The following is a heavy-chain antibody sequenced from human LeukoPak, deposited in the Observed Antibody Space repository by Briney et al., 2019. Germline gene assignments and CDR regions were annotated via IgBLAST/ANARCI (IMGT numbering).Heavy chain of an antibody. CDR1: GYTFSSYG. CDR2: LWYDGSNK. Sequence: GGSLRLSCAASGYTFSSYGMHWVRQAPGKGLEWVEVLWYDGSNKYYADSVKGRFTISRDNSKNTLYLQMNSLRAEDTAVYYCAREWRAVAGTGWFDPWGQGTLVTVSS. D-gene: IGHD6-19*01. V-gene: IGHV3-33*01. J-gene: IGHJ5*02. CDR3: AREWRAVAGTGWFDP.